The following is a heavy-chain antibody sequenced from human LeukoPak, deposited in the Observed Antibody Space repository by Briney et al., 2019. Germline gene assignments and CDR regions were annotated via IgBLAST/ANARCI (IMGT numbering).Heavy chain of an antibody. CDR1: GFTFSSYS. V-gene: IGHV3-48*04. CDR3: AKDRGTRYYDILTGRYYFDY. Sequence: PGGSLRLSCAASGFTFSSYSMNWVRQAPGKGLEWVSYITSSSDIILYADSVKGRFTMSRDNAKNSLYLQMNSLRAEDTAVYYCAKDRGTRYYDILTGRYYFDYWGQGTLVTVSS. J-gene: IGHJ4*02. CDR2: ITSSSDII. D-gene: IGHD3-9*01.